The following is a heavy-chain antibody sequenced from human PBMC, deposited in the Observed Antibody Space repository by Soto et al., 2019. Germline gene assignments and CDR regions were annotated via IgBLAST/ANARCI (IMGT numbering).Heavy chain of an antibody. CDR1: GYTFTGYY. Sequence: ASVKVSCKAPGYTFTGYYMHWVRQAPGQGLEWMGWINPNSGGTNYAQKFQGWVTMTRDTSISTAYMELRRLRSDDTAVYYCARERYSSSPYGMDVWGQGTTVTVSS. V-gene: IGHV1-2*04. J-gene: IGHJ6*02. D-gene: IGHD6-13*01. CDR3: ARERYSSSPYGMDV. CDR2: INPNSGGT.